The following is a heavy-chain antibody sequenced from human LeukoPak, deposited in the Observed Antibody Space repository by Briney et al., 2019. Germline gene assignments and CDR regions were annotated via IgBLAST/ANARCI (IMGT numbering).Heavy chain of an antibody. D-gene: IGHD2-15*01. Sequence: GGSLRLSCAASGFTFSSYAMSWVRQAPGKGLEWVSAISGSGGSTYYADSVKGRFTISRDNSKNTLYLQVNSLRAEDTAVYYCAKDPAIVVVVAAHFDYWGQGTPVTVSS. V-gene: IGHV3-23*01. CDR2: ISGSGGST. CDR1: GFTFSSYA. CDR3: AKDPAIVVVVAAHFDY. J-gene: IGHJ4*02.